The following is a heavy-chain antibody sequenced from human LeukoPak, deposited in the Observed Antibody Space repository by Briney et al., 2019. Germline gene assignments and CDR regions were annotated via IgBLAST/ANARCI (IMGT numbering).Heavy chain of an antibody. CDR1: GDSIRRSNYY. CDR2: VYYGRSP. Sequence: SETLSLTCTASGDSIRRSNYYWAWIRQPPGKGLQWIGSVYYGRSPYFNPSLESRATISVDTSKNHFSLKMSSVTAADTAVYYCARSSGTGTFSYWGQGTLVTVSS. CDR3: ARSSGTGTFSY. V-gene: IGHV4-39*02. D-gene: IGHD6-25*01. J-gene: IGHJ4*02.